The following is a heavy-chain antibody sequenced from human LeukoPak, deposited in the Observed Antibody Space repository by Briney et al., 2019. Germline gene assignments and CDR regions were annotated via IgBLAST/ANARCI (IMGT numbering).Heavy chain of an antibody. V-gene: IGHV4-38-2*01. CDR3: ARQTGTTPTFDF. Sequence: SETLSLTCAVSGYSISSGYYWGWIRQPPGKGLQWIGSIYHSGTTYYNPSLWSRLTIPLDTSKNQFSLRLSSVTAADTAVYYCARQTGTTPTFDFWGQGTQVTVSS. CDR2: IYHSGTT. J-gene: IGHJ4*02. CDR1: GYSISSGYY. D-gene: IGHD1-1*01.